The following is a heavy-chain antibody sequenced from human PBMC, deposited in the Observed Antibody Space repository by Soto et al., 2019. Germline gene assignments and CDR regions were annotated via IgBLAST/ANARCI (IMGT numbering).Heavy chain of an antibody. CDR2: IWNDGSKT. J-gene: IGHJ4*02. Sequence: QVQLVESGGGVVQPGTPLGLSCVASGFHFSSYGMHWVRQPPGKGLEWVAVIWNDGSKTYYGDSVKDRFTVSRDSPNNMLCLQISSLRAEDTATYYCARSVGAGSDGLSDRLDYWGQGTPVTVSS. D-gene: IGHD5-12*01. V-gene: IGHV3-33*01. CDR3: ARSVGAGSDGLSDRLDY. CDR1: GFHFSSYG.